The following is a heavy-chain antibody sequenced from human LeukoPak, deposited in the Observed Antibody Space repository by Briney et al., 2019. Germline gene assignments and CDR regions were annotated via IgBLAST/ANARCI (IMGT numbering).Heavy chain of an antibody. Sequence: PGGSLRLSCAASGFTFSSYGMHWVRQAPGKGLEWVAFISYDRSNKYYADSVKGRFTISRDNSKNTLYLQMNSLRAEDTAVYYCAKDQRYYYDSSGSSDYWGQGTLVTVSS. D-gene: IGHD3-22*01. CDR2: ISYDRSNK. J-gene: IGHJ4*02. CDR1: GFTFSSYG. V-gene: IGHV3-30*18. CDR3: AKDQRYYYDSSGSSDY.